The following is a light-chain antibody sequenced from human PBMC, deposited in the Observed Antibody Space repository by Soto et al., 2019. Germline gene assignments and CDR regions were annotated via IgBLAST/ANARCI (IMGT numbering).Light chain of an antibody. CDR2: DVS. J-gene: IGLJ2*01. Sequence: QSVLTQPASVSGSPGQTVIISCTGTSSDIGGYNSVSWYQQHPGRAPKLILFDVSNRPSKIPDRFSGSKSDNTASLTISGLQAEDEADYSCSSYSTSSTLILFGGGTKLPVL. CDR1: SSDIGGYNS. V-gene: IGLV2-14*03. CDR3: SSYSTSSTLIL.